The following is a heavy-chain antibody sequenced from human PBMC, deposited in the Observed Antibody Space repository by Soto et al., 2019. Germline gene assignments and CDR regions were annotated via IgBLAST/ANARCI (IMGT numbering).Heavy chain of an antibody. CDR3: ARDRTDYYDSSGLDY. V-gene: IGHV4-59*01. J-gene: IGHJ4*02. D-gene: IGHD3-22*01. CDR2: IYYSGSN. CDR1: CGSISSYY. Sequence: SETLSLTCTVSCGSISSYYWSWIRQPPGKGLEWIGYIYYSGSNNYNPSLKSRVTISVDTSKNQFSLKLSSVTAADTAVYYCARDRTDYYDSSGLDYWGQGTLVTVSS.